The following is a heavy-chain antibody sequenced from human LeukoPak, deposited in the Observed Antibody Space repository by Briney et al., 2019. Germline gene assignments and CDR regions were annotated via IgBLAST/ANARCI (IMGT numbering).Heavy chain of an antibody. CDR1: GFTFSSYS. Sequence: GGSLRLSCAASGFTFSSYSMNWVRQAPGKGLERVSSITSSSSNIYYADSVKGRFTISRDNAKNSLFLQMNSLRAADTAVYYCARKVLSGSRYFDYWGQGALVTVSS. D-gene: IGHD1-26*01. V-gene: IGHV3-21*01. J-gene: IGHJ4*02. CDR3: ARKVLSGSRYFDY. CDR2: ITSSSSNI.